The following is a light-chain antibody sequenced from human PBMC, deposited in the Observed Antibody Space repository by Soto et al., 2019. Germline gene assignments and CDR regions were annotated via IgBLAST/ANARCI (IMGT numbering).Light chain of an antibody. Sequence: DFQMTQSPSSVSASVGDRVTITCRASRDIHTWLAWYQQKPGKAPKLLIYGASTLQSGVPSRFSGGGSGTDFILTISCLQPEDFATYYCHQANTLPLTFGGGTKVEI. CDR3: HQANTLPLT. J-gene: IGKJ4*01. CDR2: GAS. CDR1: RDIHTW. V-gene: IGKV1-12*01.